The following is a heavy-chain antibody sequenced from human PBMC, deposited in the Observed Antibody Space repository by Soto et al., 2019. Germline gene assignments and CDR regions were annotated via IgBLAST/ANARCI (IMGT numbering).Heavy chain of an antibody. CDR3: AAEATVLIAAAGTQGFGMDV. CDR1: GGTFSSYT. Sequence: SVKVSCKASGGTFSSYTISWVRQAPGQGLEWMGRIIPILGIANYAQKFQGRVTITADKSTSTAYMELSSLRSEDTAVYYCAAEATVLIAAAGTQGFGMDVWGQGTTVTVSS. CDR2: IIPILGIA. V-gene: IGHV1-69*02. D-gene: IGHD6-13*01. J-gene: IGHJ6*02.